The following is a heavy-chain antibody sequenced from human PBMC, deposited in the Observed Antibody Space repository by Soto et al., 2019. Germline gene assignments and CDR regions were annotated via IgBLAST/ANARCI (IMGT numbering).Heavy chain of an antibody. Sequence: EVQLVESGGGLVKPAGSLRLSCAASGFTFSSYSMNWVRQAPGKGLEWVSSISSSSSYIYYADSVKGRFTISRDNAKNSLYLQMNSLRAEDTAVYYCARDRRDGYNFDYWGQGTLVTVSS. CDR1: GFTFSSYS. CDR3: ARDRRDGYNFDY. CDR2: ISSSSSYI. J-gene: IGHJ4*02. V-gene: IGHV3-21*01. D-gene: IGHD5-12*01.